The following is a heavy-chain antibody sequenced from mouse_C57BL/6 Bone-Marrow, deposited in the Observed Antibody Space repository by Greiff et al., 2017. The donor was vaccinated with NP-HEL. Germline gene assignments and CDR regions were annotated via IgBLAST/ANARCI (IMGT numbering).Heavy chain of an antibody. D-gene: IGHD1-1*01. J-gene: IGHJ2*01. CDR2: IYPSDSET. Sequence: VQLQQPGAELVRPGSSVKLSCKASGYTFTSYWMDWVTQRPGQGLEWIGNIYPSDSETHYNQKFKDKATLTVDKSSSTAYMQLSSLTSEDSAVYYCARRNYYGSSYYFDYWGQGTTLTVSS. CDR1: GYTFTSYW. CDR3: ARRNYYGSSYYFDY. V-gene: IGHV1-61*01.